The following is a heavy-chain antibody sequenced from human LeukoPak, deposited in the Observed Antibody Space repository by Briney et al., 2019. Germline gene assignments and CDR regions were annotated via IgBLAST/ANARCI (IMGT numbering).Heavy chain of an antibody. V-gene: IGHV1-2*02. Sequence: ASVKVSCKASGYTFTGYYFHWVRQAPGQGLEWMGWINPNSGGTNYAQKFQGRVTMTRDTSISTAYMELSRLRSDDTAVYYCATSYSNYRVLDYWGQGTLVTVSS. J-gene: IGHJ4*02. CDR1: GYTFTGYY. D-gene: IGHD4-11*01. CDR3: ATSYSNYRVLDY. CDR2: INPNSGGT.